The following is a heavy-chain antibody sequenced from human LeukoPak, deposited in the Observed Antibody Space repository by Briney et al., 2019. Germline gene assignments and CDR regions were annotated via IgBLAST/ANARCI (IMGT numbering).Heavy chain of an antibody. V-gene: IGHV3-30*18. Sequence: PGGSLRLSCAASGFTFGTYGMHWVRQAPGKGLEWVAVISYGGSNKLYADSVKGRFTISRDNSKNTLYLQMNSLRAEDTAVYYCAKDVGMIGYCSGGSCYAIDYWGQGTLVTVSS. CDR2: ISYGGSNK. CDR3: AKDVGMIGYCSGGSCYAIDY. J-gene: IGHJ4*02. CDR1: GFTFGTYG. D-gene: IGHD2-15*01.